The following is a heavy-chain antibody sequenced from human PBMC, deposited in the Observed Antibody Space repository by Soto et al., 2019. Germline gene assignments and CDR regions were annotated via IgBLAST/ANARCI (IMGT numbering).Heavy chain of an antibody. Sequence: PGGSLRLSCTASGFTFGDYAMSWFRQAPGKGLEWVGFIRSKAYGGTTEYAASVKGRFTISRDDSKSIAYLQMNSLKTEDTAVYYCTRTLIAAAGTEEWFDPWGQGTLVTVSS. CDR1: GFTFGDYA. CDR2: IRSKAYGGTT. CDR3: TRTLIAAAGTEEWFDP. V-gene: IGHV3-49*03. D-gene: IGHD6-13*01. J-gene: IGHJ5*02.